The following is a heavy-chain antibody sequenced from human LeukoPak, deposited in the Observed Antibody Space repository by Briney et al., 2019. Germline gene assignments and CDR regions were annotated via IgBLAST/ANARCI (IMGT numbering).Heavy chain of an antibody. D-gene: IGHD5-18*01. Sequence: PSQTLSLTCTVSGGSIISNRHYWSWIRQPAGKELEWIGHIYSSGNTKYNPSLKSRLTMSIDSSKNQFSLILTSVTAADTAVYYCARGLPKIQLWLGDAFDIWGQGTMVTVSS. V-gene: IGHV4-61*09. J-gene: IGHJ3*02. CDR1: GGSIISNRHY. CDR2: IYSSGNT. CDR3: ARGLPKIQLWLGDAFDI.